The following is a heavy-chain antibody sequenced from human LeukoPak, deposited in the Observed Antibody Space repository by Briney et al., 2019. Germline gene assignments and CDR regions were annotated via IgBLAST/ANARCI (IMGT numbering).Heavy chain of an antibody. CDR1: GFTFSSYG. Sequence: GGSLRLSCAASGFTFSSYGMHWVRQAPGKGLEWVAVISYDGSNKYYADSVKGRFTISRDNSKNTLYLQMNSLRAEDTAVYYCAKDSWGEQQLNPHFYYWGQGTLVTVSS. V-gene: IGHV3-30*18. CDR2: ISYDGSNK. CDR3: AKDSWGEQQLNPHFYY. J-gene: IGHJ4*02. D-gene: IGHD6-13*01.